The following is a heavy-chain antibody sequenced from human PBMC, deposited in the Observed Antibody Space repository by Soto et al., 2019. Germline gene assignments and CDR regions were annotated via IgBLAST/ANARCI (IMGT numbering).Heavy chain of an antibody. Sequence: GGSLRLSCEGFGFNFEDYAMHWIRQAPGKGLEWVSGINWNGGITGYADSVKGRFTVSRDNANNSLHLEMSSLKTEDTALYYCARGRGYYDFWSGYSEEVSRIWGQRRLGGGMDVWGQGTTVTVSS. CDR3: ARGRGYYDFWSGYSEEVSRIWGQRRLGGGMDV. D-gene: IGHD3-3*01. V-gene: IGHV3-9*01. CDR2: INWNGGIT. CDR1: GFNFEDYA. J-gene: IGHJ6*02.